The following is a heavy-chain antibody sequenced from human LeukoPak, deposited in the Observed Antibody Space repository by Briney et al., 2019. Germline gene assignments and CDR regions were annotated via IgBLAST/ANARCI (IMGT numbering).Heavy chain of an antibody. J-gene: IGHJ2*01. CDR1: GFTLTDYW. Sequence: GGSLRLSCAASGFTLTDYWVHWVRQVPGKGLVWVARINGDGSAISHADSVKGRFTNSRDNAKNTVYLQMNSLRDEDTAVYYCARANPADFDLWGRGTLVTVSS. CDR3: ARANPADFDL. D-gene: IGHD1-14*01. V-gene: IGHV3-74*01. CDR2: INGDGSAI.